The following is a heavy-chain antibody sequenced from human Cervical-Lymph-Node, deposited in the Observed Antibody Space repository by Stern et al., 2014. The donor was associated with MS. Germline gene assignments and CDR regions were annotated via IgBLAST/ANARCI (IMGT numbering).Heavy chain of an antibody. CDR1: GYTFTSYD. Sequence: VQLVESGAEVKKPGASVKVSCKASGYTFTSYDINWVRQAPGQGLEWMGGMNPNSGNTGYAQKFQGRVTMTRNTSISTAYMELSSLRSEDTAVYYCARGQGSSWYEDLDYWGQGTLVTVSS. V-gene: IGHV1-8*01. CDR2: MNPNSGNT. CDR3: ARGQGSSWYEDLDY. D-gene: IGHD6-13*01. J-gene: IGHJ4*02.